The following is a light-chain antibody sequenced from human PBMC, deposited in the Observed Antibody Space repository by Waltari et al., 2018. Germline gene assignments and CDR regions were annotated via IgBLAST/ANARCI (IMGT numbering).Light chain of an antibody. CDR1: QTVSSSY. V-gene: IGKV3-20*01. CDR3: QLFGISPLFT. Sequence: EIVLTQSPGTLSLSPGERATLSCRASQTVSSSYLDWYQQKPGQAPRLLIYGASSRATGIPGRLSGSGSGIDFTLAISRLEPEDFAVYYCQLFGISPLFTFGPGTKVDI. J-gene: IGKJ3*01. CDR2: GAS.